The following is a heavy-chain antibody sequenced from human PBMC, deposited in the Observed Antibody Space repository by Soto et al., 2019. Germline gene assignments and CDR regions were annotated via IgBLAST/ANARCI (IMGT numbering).Heavy chain of an antibody. J-gene: IGHJ4*02. Sequence: GASVKVSCKASGYSLTEYSLHWVRQAPGQGLEWMGWINPTTGGTTYAQKFEGRVTMTRDRSVNTAYMELSRLRSDDTALYFCARASGSRLPVYAPLGFWGPGSLVTVSS. V-gene: IGHV1-2*02. CDR3: ARASGSRLPVYAPLGF. CDR1: GYSLTEYS. CDR2: INPTTGGT. D-gene: IGHD2-2*01.